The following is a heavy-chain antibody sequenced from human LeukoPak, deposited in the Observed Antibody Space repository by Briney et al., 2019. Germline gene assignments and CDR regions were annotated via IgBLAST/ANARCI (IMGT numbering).Heavy chain of an antibody. V-gene: IGHV3-74*01. J-gene: IGHJ4*02. CDR1: GFTFSNYA. D-gene: IGHD6-25*01. Sequence: PGGSLRLSCAASGFTFSNYAMSWVRQAPGKGLVWVSRLHSDGTSTSYADSVRGRFTISRDNARNTLYLQMNTLRAEDTAVYYCARSGWPYYFDYWGQGTLVTVSS. CDR3: ARSGWPYYFDY. CDR2: LHSDGTST.